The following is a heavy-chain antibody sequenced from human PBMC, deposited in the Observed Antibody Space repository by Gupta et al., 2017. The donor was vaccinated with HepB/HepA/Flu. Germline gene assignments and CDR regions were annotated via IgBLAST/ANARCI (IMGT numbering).Heavy chain of an antibody. D-gene: IGHD5-18*01. V-gene: IGHV3-23*01. CDR2: ISDFGTSP. J-gene: IGHJ4*02. Sequence: DVQLLDSGGGLVQPGGSLRLSCAPSGFAFSNYFMDWVRQAPGKGLEWVSSISDFGTSPHYADSVRGRFTISRDNSNNTLYLQMNDLRAEDTAFYYCASRRSAIANYWGQGTMVTVSS. CDR1: GFAFSNYF. CDR3: ASRRSAIANY.